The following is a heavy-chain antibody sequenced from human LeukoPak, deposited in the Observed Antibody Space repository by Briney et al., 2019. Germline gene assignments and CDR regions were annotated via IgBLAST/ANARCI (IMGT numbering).Heavy chain of an antibody. V-gene: IGHV3-30*03. CDR3: ARDAAGTCLDY. CDR2: ISYDGSNK. D-gene: IGHD1-7*01. Sequence: PGGSLRLSCAASGFTFSTYGMHWVRQAPGKGLEWVAVISYDGSNKYYADSVKGRFTVSRDNSKNTLYLQMNSLRAEDTAVYYCARDAAGTCLDYWGQGTLVTVSS. CDR1: GFTFSTYG. J-gene: IGHJ4*02.